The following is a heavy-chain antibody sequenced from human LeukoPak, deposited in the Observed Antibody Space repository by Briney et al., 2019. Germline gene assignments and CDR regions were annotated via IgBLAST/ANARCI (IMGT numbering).Heavy chain of an antibody. CDR1: GINFRASG. J-gene: IGHJ4*02. Sequence: PGGSLRLSCATSGINFRASGMHWVRQAPGMGLEWVTFIQTDGGDKGYAASVAGRFTISRDDSKNTVYLHMNSLRPDDSALYYCAREGGTVVVGRFDYWGQGTLVTVSS. CDR3: AREGGTVVVGRFDY. V-gene: IGHV3-30*02. CDR2: IQTDGGDK. D-gene: IGHD2-2*01.